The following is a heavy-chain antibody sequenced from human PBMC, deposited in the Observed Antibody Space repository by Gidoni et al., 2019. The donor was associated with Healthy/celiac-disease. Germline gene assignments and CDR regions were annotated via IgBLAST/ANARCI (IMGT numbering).Heavy chain of an antibody. CDR3: AREPGVRGVSSYYGMDV. CDR1: GFTFSSYS. D-gene: IGHD3-10*01. V-gene: IGHV3-48*01. J-gene: IGHJ6*02. Sequence: ELQLLASGGGLVQPGGSLRLSCAPSGFTFSSYSMNWARQAPGKGLEGVSYISSSSSTIYYADSVKGRFTISRDNAKNSLYRQMNSRRAEDTAVYDCAREPGVRGVSSYYGMDVWGQGTTVTVSS. CDR2: ISSSSSTI.